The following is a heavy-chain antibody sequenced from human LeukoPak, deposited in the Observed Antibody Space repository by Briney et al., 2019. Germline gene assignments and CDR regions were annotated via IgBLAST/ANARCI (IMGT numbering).Heavy chain of an antibody. CDR1: GLTFSIFE. Sequence: PGGSLRLSCEASGLTFSIFEMNWVRLAPGKGLEWVSFISSGGNIKLYADSVRGRFTISRDNAENSLYLQMNSLRAEDTAVYYCARPSGGYDYPNDYWGQGTLVTVSS. CDR2: ISSGGNIK. D-gene: IGHD5-12*01. J-gene: IGHJ4*02. CDR3: ARPSGGYDYPNDY. V-gene: IGHV3-48*03.